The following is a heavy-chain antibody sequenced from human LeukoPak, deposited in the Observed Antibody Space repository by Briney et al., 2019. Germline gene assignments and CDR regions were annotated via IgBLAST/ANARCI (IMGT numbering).Heavy chain of an antibody. CDR1: GFTFSSYG. J-gene: IGHJ6*03. CDR3: AKDPGTPIYSSYYMAV. CDR2: IRYDGSNK. V-gene: IGHV3-30*02. D-gene: IGHD1-14*01. Sequence: GGSLRLSCAASGFTFSSYGMHWVRQAPGKGLEWVAFIRYDGSNKYYAGSVKGRFTISRDNSKNTLYLQVNSLMAERPSVCDCAKDPGTPIYSSYYMAVWGKGTTVT.